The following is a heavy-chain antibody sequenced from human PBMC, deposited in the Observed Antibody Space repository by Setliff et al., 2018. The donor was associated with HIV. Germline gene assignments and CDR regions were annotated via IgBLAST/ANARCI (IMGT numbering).Heavy chain of an antibody. CDR3: ASEAWTSYRSSSGYYYYYMDV. CDR1: GDSVSSASYY. D-gene: IGHD6-6*01. J-gene: IGHJ6*03. Sequence: SETLSLTCTVSGDSVSSASYYWSWIRQPPGKGLEWIGYIYYSGTTKYNPSLKSRVTISVDTSKNQFSLKLSSVTAAYTAVYYCASEAWTSYRSSSGYYYYYMDVWGKGTTVTVSS. CDR2: IYYSGTT. V-gene: IGHV4-61*01.